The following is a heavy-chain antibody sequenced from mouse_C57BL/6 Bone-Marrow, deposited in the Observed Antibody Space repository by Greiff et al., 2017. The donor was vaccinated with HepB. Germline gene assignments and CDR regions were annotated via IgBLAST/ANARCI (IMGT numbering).Heavy chain of an antibody. CDR2: IYPGSGST. J-gene: IGHJ2*01. CDR1: GYTFTSSW. D-gene: IGHD4-1*01. Sequence: QVQLQQPGAELVKPGASVKMSCKASGYTFTSSWITWVKQRPGPGLEWIGDIYPGSGSTNYNEKFKSKATLTVDTSSSTAYMQLSSLTSEDAAVYYCARVGRGFDYWGQGTTLTVSS. V-gene: IGHV1-55*01. CDR3: ARVGRGFDY.